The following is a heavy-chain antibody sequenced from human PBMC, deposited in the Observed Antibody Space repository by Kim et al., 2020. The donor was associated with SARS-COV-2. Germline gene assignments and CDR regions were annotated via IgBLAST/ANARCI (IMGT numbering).Heavy chain of an antibody. J-gene: IGHJ5*02. D-gene: IGHD6-13*01. V-gene: IGHV4-34*01. Sequence: NPSLKSRVTLSVNTSKNQVSRELSSVPAAETAVYYCARGRSSGWYRWFDPWGQGTLVTVSS. CDR3: ARGRSSGWYRWFDP.